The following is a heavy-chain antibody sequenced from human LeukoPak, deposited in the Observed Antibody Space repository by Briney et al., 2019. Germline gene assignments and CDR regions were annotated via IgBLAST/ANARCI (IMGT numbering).Heavy chain of an antibody. Sequence: GGSLRLSCAASEFTFSSYAMSWVRQAPGKGLQWVSSISGSGGSTQYADSVQGRFAISRDNSKNTLYLQMNSLRVEDTAVYFCAMIEQVVSNVEGGYWGQGTLVTVSS. CDR1: EFTFSSYA. CDR2: ISGSGGST. V-gene: IGHV3-23*01. J-gene: IGHJ4*02. D-gene: IGHD6-6*01. CDR3: AMIEQVVSNVEGGY.